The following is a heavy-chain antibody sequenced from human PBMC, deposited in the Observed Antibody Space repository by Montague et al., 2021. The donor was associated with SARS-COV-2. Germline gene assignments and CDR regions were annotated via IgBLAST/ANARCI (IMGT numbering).Heavy chain of an antibody. J-gene: IGHJ3*02. CDR1: GGSITSYY. CDR3: AKQALTRYCTSTTCFGAAFDI. Sequence: SETLSLTCTVSGGSITSYYWSWIRQPPGKGLEYIGYIYYSGSTNYNPSLKSRVTISVDTSKNQFSLKLSSVTAADTAVYYCAKQALTRYCTSTTCFGAAFDIWGQGTMVTVSS. CDR2: IYYSGST. D-gene: IGHD2-2*01. V-gene: IGHV4-59*08.